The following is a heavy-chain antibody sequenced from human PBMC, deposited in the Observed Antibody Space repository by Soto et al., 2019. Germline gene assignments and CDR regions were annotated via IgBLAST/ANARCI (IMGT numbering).Heavy chain of an antibody. CDR3: ARDSRYDSSAVDAFDI. D-gene: IGHD3-22*01. V-gene: IGHV3-21*01. J-gene: IGHJ3*02. CDR1: GFTFSSYS. CDR2: ISSSSSYI. Sequence: EVQLVESGGGLVKPGGSLRLSCAASGFTFSSYSMNWVRQAPGKGLEWVSSISSSSSYIYYADSVKGRFTISRDNAKNSLYLQMNSLRAEDTAVYYCARDSRYDSSAVDAFDIWGQGTMVTVSS.